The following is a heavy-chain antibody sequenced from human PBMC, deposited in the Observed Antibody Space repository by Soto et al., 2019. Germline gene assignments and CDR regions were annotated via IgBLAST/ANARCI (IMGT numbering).Heavy chain of an antibody. CDR1: GFTFSSYG. Sequence: QGQLVESGGGVVQPGRSLRLSCAASGFTFSSYGMHWVRQAPGKGLEWVAVVSYDGANTYYIDSVKDRFTVSRDNSKNPVFLPINSLRADDTAFDYWGKSKSRVGPYQLPSFFDYWGQGALVTVSS. J-gene: IGHJ4*02. CDR2: VSYDGANT. D-gene: IGHD1-26*01. V-gene: IGHV3-30*18. CDR3: GKSKSRVGPYQLPSFFDY.